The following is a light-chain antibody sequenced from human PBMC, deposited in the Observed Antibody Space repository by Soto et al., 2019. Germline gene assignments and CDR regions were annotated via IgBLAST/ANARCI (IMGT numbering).Light chain of an antibody. CDR2: GAS. CDR1: QSVSSSY. Sequence: EIVLTQSPGTLSLSPGERATLSCRASQSVSSSYLAWYQQKPGQAPRLLIYGASSRATGIPDRFSGSGSGTDFTLTISRLEPEDVATYSCQKYSSVPVFGPGTKVEI. J-gene: IGKJ3*01. CDR3: QKYSSVPV. V-gene: IGKV3-20*01.